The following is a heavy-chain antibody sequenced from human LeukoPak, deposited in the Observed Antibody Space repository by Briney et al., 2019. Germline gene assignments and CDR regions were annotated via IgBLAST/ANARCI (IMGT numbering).Heavy chain of an antibody. Sequence: ASVKVSCKVSGYTLTEISMYWVRQAPGQGLEWMGWVNPHSGGTDYAQKFQDRVTLTRDTSITTAYMELSRLRSDDTALYYCARRDALDYWGQGSLVTVSS. V-gene: IGHV1-2*02. J-gene: IGHJ4*02. CDR3: ARRDALDY. CDR1: GYTLTEIS. CDR2: VNPHSGGT.